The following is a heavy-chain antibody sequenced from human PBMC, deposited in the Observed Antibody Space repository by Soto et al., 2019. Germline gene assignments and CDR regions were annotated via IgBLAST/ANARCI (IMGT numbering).Heavy chain of an antibody. V-gene: IGHV4-59*08. CDR2: IYYSGST. J-gene: IGHJ4*02. D-gene: IGHD4-17*01. CDR1: GGSIRSYY. CDR3: ARNYGDYVDY. Sequence: SDTLSLTCTVSGGSIRSYYWSWIRQPPGKGLECIGYIYYSGSTNYNPSLKSRVTISVDTSKNQFSLKLSSVTAADTAIYYCARNYGDYVDYWGQGTLVTVSS.